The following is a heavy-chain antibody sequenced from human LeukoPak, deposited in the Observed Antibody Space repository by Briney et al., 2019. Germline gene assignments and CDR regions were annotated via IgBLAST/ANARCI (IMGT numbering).Heavy chain of an antibody. CDR2: IKQDGSEK. CDR3: ARTVGTGWNY. J-gene: IGHJ4*02. CDR1: GFTFSMYW. V-gene: IGHV3-7*01. Sequence: GGSLRLSCTVSGFTFSMYWMSWARQAPGKGLEWVANIKQDGSEKYYADSVKGRFTISRDNAKNSLYLQMNSLRAEDTAVYYCARTVGTGWNYWGQGTLVTVSS. D-gene: IGHD7-27*01.